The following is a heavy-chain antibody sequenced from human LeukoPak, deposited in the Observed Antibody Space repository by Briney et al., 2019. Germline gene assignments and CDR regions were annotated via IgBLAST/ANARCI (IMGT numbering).Heavy chain of an antibody. V-gene: IGHV3-33*01. CDR1: GFTFSSFG. CDR2: IWYDGSKK. Sequence: GGSLRLSCAASGFTFSSFGMHWVRQAPGKGLEWGAVIWYDGSKKNYADSVRGRFTISRDNSKNMLYLQMNSLRAEDTGVYYCARPPEDWGQGTLVTVSS. J-gene: IGHJ4*02. CDR3: ARPPED.